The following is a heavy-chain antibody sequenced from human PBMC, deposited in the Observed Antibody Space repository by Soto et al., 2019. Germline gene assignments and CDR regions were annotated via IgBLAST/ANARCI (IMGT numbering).Heavy chain of an antibody. J-gene: IGHJ5*02. V-gene: IGHV4-34*01. D-gene: IGHD2-21*01. CDR3: ARESGFCGPRCYRNNWFDH. CDR1: GGSFSGYY. CDR2: INHSGST. Sequence: SETLSLTCAVYGGSFSGYYWSWIRQPPGKGLEWIGEINHSGSTNYNPSLKSRVTISVDTSKNQFSLKLSSVTAADTAVYYCARESGFCGPRCYRNNWFDHWGQGILVTVS.